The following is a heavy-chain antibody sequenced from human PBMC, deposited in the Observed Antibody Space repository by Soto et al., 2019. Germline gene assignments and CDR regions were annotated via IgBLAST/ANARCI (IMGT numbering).Heavy chain of an antibody. CDR1: GGSISSGGYY. CDR2: IYHSGST. V-gene: IGHV4-30-2*01. Sequence: QLQLQESGSGLVKPSQTLSLTCAVSGGSISSGGYYWSWIRQPPGKSLEWIGYIYHSGSTYYNPSLKSRVPISVARSKNQFSRKLSSVPAADPAVYYCARGVRYYDSSGSLDYWGQGTLVTVSS. CDR3: ARGVRYYDSSGSLDY. D-gene: IGHD3-22*01. J-gene: IGHJ4*02.